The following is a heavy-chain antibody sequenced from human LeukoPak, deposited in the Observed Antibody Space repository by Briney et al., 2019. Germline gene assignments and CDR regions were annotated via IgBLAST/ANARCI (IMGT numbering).Heavy chain of an antibody. CDR3: AGIDYYGDYSDY. J-gene: IGHJ4*02. CDR2: ISSSGSTI. Sequence: PGGSLRLSCAASGFIFSDYYMSWIRQAPGKGLEWVSYISSSGSTIYYADSVKGRFTISRDNAKNSLYLQMNSLRAEDTAVYYCAGIDYYGDYSDYWGQGTLVTVSS. D-gene: IGHD4-17*01. CDR1: GFIFSDYY. V-gene: IGHV3-11*01.